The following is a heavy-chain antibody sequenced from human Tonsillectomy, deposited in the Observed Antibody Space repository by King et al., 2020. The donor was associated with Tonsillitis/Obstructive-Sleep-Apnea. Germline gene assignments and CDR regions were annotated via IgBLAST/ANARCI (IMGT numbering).Heavy chain of an antibody. D-gene: IGHD6-13*01. Sequence: VQLVESGGGVVQPGRSLRLSCAASGFTFRSYAMHWVRQAPGKGLEWAAVISYDGSNKYYADSVKGRVTISRDNSKNKLYLQMNSLRAADTAVYYCARDIAAAGAYYGMDVWGQGTTVTVSS. CDR3: ARDIAAAGAYYGMDV. CDR2: ISYDGSNK. J-gene: IGHJ6*02. V-gene: IGHV3-30*04. CDR1: GFTFRSYA.